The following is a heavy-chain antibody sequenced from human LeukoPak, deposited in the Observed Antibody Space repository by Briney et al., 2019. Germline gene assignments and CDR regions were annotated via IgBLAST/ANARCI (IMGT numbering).Heavy chain of an antibody. V-gene: IGHV4-34*01. CDR3: ATKGPMVRPMGV. Sequence: SETLSLICAVYGASISTYYWSWIRQPTGKGLEWIGEMNHSGNSNYNPSLKSRVTISVDTSNNQFSLKLTSVTAADTAVYYCATKGPMVRPMGVWGKGTTVTVSS. CDR1: GASISTYY. D-gene: IGHD3-10*01. CDR2: MNHSGNS. J-gene: IGHJ6*03.